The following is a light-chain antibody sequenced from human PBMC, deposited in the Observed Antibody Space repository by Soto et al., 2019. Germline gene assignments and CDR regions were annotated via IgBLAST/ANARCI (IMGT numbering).Light chain of an antibody. CDR1: QSILYSSSNKNY. CDR2: WAS. Sequence: DIVMTQSPDSLAVSLGERATINCKSSQSILYSSSNKNYLTWYQQKPGQPPKLLIYWASTRESGVRDRFSGSGSGTDCILVLSSLQAEDGAVYYWQPYYALPFTFGGGTKVEIK. CDR3: QPYYALPFT. J-gene: IGKJ4*01. V-gene: IGKV4-1*01.